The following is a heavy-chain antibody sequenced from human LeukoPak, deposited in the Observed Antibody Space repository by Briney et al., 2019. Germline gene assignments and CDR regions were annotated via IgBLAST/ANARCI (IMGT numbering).Heavy chain of an antibody. CDR1: GFTFRSYW. CDR3: ARTDKTVVVPAAMYDY. Sequence: GGSLRLSCAASGFTFRSYWMHWVRQAPGKGLEWVSRVIRDGSFTNYADSVKGRFTISRDNAKNTLYLQMSSLRAEDTAVYYCARTDKTVVVPAAMYDYWGQGTLVTVSS. V-gene: IGHV3-74*01. J-gene: IGHJ4*02. D-gene: IGHD2-2*01. CDR2: VIRDGSFT.